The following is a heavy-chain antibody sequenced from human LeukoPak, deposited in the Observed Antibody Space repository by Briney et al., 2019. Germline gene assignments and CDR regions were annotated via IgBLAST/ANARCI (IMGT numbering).Heavy chain of an antibody. V-gene: IGHV3-23*01. CDR2: ISGSGETT. Sequence: GGSLRLSCAASGFTFSNYAMTWVRQAPGKGLEWVSSISGSGETTYYADSVKGRLSISRDNSKNTLYLQMNSLRAEDTAVYYCARGSSYYYDSSGYYSSFDYWGQGTLVTVSS. J-gene: IGHJ4*02. CDR3: ARGSSYYYDSSGYYSSFDY. CDR1: GFTFSNYA. D-gene: IGHD3-22*01.